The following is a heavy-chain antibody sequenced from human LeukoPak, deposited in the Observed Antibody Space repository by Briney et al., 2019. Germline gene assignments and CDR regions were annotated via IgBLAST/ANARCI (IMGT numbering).Heavy chain of an antibody. J-gene: IGHJ4*02. CDR2: IYYSGST. CDR1: GDSISRSSYY. Sequence: SETLSLTCTVSGDSISRSSYYWGWIRQPPGKGLEWIGSIYYSGSTYYNPSLKSRVTISVDTSKNQFSLKLSSVTAADTAVYYCARGLSGSYFPDYWGQGTLVTVSS. D-gene: IGHD1-26*01. V-gene: IGHV4-39*01. CDR3: ARGLSGSYFPDY.